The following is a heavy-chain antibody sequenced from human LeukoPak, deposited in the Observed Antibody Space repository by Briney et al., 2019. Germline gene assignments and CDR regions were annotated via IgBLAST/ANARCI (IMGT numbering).Heavy chain of an antibody. J-gene: IGHJ6*02. D-gene: IGHD6-13*01. CDR3: ANIQLSSFRVPNYYYYGMDV. V-gene: IGHV4-34*01. Sequence: SETLSPTCAVYGGSFSGYYWSWIRQPPGKGLEWIGEINHSGSTNYNPSLKSRVTISVDTSKNQFSLKLSSVTAADTAVYYCANIQLSSFRVPNYYYYGMDVWGQGTTVTVSS. CDR1: GGSFSGYY. CDR2: INHSGST.